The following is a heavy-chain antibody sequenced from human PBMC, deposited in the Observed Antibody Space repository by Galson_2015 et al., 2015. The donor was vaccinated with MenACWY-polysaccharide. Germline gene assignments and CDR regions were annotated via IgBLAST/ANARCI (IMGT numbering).Heavy chain of an antibody. CDR3: ARVRYSTGKYQFDY. J-gene: IGHJ4*02. CDR2: IRSSGTNT. CDR1: RFTFTSYA. V-gene: IGHV3-23*01. Sequence: SLRLSCAASRFTFTSYAMSWVRQAPGKGLEWVSAIRSSGTNTYYADSVKGRFTISRDNSKNTLSLQMNSLRAEDTAVYYCARVRYSTGKYQFDYWGQGTLVAVSS. D-gene: IGHD2-2*01.